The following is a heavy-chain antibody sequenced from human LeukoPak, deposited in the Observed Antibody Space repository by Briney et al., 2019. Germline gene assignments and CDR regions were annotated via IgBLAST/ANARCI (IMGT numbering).Heavy chain of an antibody. V-gene: IGHV3-30-3*01. Sequence: GGSLRLSCAASGFTFSTYAMNWVRQAPGKGLEWAALISYHGSNKYYADSVKGRFTISRDNSKNTLYLQMNSLRAEDTAVYYCARAGYSSSWYYFEYWGQGTLVTVSS. D-gene: IGHD6-13*01. CDR1: GFTFSTYA. CDR2: ISYHGSNK. J-gene: IGHJ4*02. CDR3: ARAGYSSSWYYFEY.